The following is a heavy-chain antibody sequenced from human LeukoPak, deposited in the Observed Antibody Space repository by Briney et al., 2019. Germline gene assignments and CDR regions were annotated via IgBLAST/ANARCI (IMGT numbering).Heavy chain of an antibody. CDR2: ISFDGSDK. J-gene: IGHJ4*02. Sequence: GRSLRLSCAASGFTFGSYAIHWVRQAPGKGLEWVAVISFDGSDKYYADSVKGRFTVSRDNSKNTLFLQMNSLRAEDTAAYYCARGVRLYQGGYYFDYWGQGTLVTVSS. V-gene: IGHV3-30*04. D-gene: IGHD3-16*01. CDR1: GFTFGSYA. CDR3: ARGVRLYQGGYYFDY.